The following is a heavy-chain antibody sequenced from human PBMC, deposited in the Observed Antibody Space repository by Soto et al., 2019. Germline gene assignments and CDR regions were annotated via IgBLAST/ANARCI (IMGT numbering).Heavy chain of an antibody. CDR2: INPNSGGT. V-gene: IGHV1-2*04. D-gene: IGHD3-22*01. J-gene: IGHJ4*02. Sequence: ASVKVSCKASGYTFTNFGISWVRQAPGQGLEWMGWINPNSGGTNYAQKFQGWVTMTRDTSISTAYMELSRLRSDDTAVYYCAREGYYDSSGPSHFDYWGQGTLVTVSS. CDR3: AREGYYDSSGPSHFDY. CDR1: GYTFTNFG.